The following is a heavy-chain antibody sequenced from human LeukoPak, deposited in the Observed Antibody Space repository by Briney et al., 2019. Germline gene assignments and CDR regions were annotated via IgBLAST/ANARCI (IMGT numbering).Heavy chain of an antibody. J-gene: IGHJ6*02. CDR2: IYYSGST. CDR1: GGSICSYY. D-gene: IGHD1-1*01. Sequence: SETLSLTCTVSGGSICSYYWSWIRQPPGKGLEWIGYIYYSGSTNYNPSLKSRVTISVDTSKNQFSLKLSSVTAADTAVYYCARRQLSNYYYYGMDVWGQGTTVTVSS. V-gene: IGHV4-59*08. CDR3: ARRQLSNYYYYGMDV.